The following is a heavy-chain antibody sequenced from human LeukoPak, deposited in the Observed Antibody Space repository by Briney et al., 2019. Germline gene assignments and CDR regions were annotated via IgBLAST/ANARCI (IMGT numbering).Heavy chain of an antibody. D-gene: IGHD3-3*01. CDR3: ARQQPSDYFFYGMDV. Sequence: PSETLSLTCTVSGDSISIYYWSWIRQPPGKGLEWIGYIYYSGTTNYNPSLRSRVTISVDTSKNQFSLNLSSVTAADTAVYYCARQQPSDYFFYGMDVWGPGTTVIVSS. CDR2: IYYSGTT. V-gene: IGHV4-59*08. CDR1: GDSISIYY. J-gene: IGHJ6*02.